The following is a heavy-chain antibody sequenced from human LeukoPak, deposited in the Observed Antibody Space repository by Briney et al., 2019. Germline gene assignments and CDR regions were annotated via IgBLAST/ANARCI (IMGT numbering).Heavy chain of an antibody. CDR2: ISAYNGNT. D-gene: IGHD4-17*01. CDR1: GYTFTSYG. V-gene: IGHV1-18*01. Sequence: ASVKVSCKASGYTFTSYGISWVRQAPGQGLEWMGWISAYNGNTNYAQKLQGRVTMTTDTSTSTACMELRSLRSDDTAVYYCARDLRDYGDFNFDYWGQGTLVTVSS. J-gene: IGHJ4*02. CDR3: ARDLRDYGDFNFDY.